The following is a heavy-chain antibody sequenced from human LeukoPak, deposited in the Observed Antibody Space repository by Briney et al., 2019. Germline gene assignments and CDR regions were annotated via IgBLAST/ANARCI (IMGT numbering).Heavy chain of an antibody. CDR2: MCYSGST. V-gene: IGHV4-30-4*01. CDR3: ASYHYINGLTNGYFDY. D-gene: IGHD1-14*01. CDR1: GGSVSSGSYY. J-gene: IGHJ4*02. Sequence: SETLSLTCTVSGGSVSSGSYYWSWIRQPPGKGLEWIGYMCYSGSTYYSPSLNSRLAISLDTSKNQFSLKLSSVTAADTAVYYCASYHYINGLTNGYFDYWGQGALITASS.